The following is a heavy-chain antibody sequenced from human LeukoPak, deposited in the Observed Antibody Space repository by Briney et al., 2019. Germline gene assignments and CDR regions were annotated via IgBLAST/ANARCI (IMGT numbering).Heavy chain of an antibody. CDR2: INHSGST. J-gene: IGHJ4*02. D-gene: IGHD2-21*02. CDR3: ASPGGDCYSCLII. V-gene: IGHV4-38-2*02. Sequence: PSETLSLTCTVSGYSISSGYYWSWIRQPPGKGLEWIGEINHSGSTNYNPSLKSRVTISVDTSKNQFSLKLSSVTAADTAVYYCASPGGDCYSCLIIWGQGTLVTVSS. CDR1: GYSISSGYY.